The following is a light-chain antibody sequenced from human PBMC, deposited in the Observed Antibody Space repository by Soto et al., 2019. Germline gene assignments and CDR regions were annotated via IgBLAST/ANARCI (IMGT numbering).Light chain of an antibody. V-gene: IGKV3-11*01. CDR3: QQYGSSPRIT. CDR1: QSVRIF. Sequence: EIVLTQSPATLSLSPGERATLSCRASQSVRIFLAWYQQKPGQAPRLLIYDASNRATGIPDRFSGSGSGTDFTLTISSLEPEDFAVYYCQQYGSSPRITFGPGTKVD. CDR2: DAS. J-gene: IGKJ3*01.